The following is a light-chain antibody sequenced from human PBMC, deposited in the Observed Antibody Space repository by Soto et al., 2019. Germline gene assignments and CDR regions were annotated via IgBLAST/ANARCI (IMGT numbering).Light chain of an antibody. CDR1: QSVSSN. Sequence: EIVMTQSPATLSVSPGERATLSCRASQSVSSNLAWYQQKPGQAPRLLIYGASTRATGIPARFSGSRSGTEFTLTISSLQSEDFAVYYWQQYNNWPRTFGQGTKVEIK. CDR3: QQYNNWPRT. CDR2: GAS. J-gene: IGKJ1*01. V-gene: IGKV3-15*01.